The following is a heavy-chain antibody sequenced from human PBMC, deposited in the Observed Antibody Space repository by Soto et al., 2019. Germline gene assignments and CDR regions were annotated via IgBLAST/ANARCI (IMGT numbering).Heavy chain of an antibody. CDR3: AKDASRAGFWSGYGMDV. Sequence: GGSLRLSCAASGFSFGSYALSWVRQAPGKGLEWVSTISGSDGKTFYADSVKGRFSISRDTSQNTLYLQMNSLRAEDTAVYYCAKDASRAGFWSGYGMDVWGQGTTVTVSS. V-gene: IGHV3-23*01. CDR1: GFSFGSYA. CDR2: ISGSDGKT. J-gene: IGHJ6*02. D-gene: IGHD3-3*01.